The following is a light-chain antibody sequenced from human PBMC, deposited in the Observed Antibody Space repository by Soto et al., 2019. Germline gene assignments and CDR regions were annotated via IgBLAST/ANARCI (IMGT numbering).Light chain of an antibody. V-gene: IGLV1-40*01. CDR3: QSYDSSLSGCYV. CDR2: GNS. CDR1: SSNIRAGYD. J-gene: IGLJ1*01. Sequence: QSVLTQPPSVSGAPGQGVTISCTGSSSNIRAGYDVHWYQQLPGTAPKLLIYGNSNRPSGVPDRFSGSKSGTSASLAITGLQAEDEADYYCQSYDSSLSGCYVFGTGTKVTVL.